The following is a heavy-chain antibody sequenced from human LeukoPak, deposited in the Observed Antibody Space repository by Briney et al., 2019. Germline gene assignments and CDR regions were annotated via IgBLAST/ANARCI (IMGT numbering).Heavy chain of an antibody. Sequence: SETLSLTCTVSGGSISSYYWSWIRQPPGKGLEWIGYIYYSGSTNYNPSLKSRVTISVDTSKNQFFLKLSSVTAADTAVYYCARGIRYCSSTSCYRRFNWFDPWGQGTLVTVSS. V-gene: IGHV4-59*01. CDR1: GGSISSYY. D-gene: IGHD2-2*02. CDR2: IYYSGST. J-gene: IGHJ5*02. CDR3: ARGIRYCSSTSCYRRFNWFDP.